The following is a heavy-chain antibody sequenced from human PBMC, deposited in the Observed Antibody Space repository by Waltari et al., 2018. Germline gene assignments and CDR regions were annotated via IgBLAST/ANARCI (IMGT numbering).Heavy chain of an antibody. D-gene: IGHD3-10*01. V-gene: IGHV5-51*03. CDR2: IYPGDSET. Sequence: EVRLVQSGAEVREPGESLKISCQSYGYTFSRHWIAWARQMPGKGLEWMGIIYPGDSETRYNPSFQGQVTFSVDNSINSAYLQWDSLKASDTAIYYCAKRGGTDFYFDYWGQGTLVTVSS. CDR3: AKRGGTDFYFDY. CDR1: GYTFSRHW. J-gene: IGHJ4*02.